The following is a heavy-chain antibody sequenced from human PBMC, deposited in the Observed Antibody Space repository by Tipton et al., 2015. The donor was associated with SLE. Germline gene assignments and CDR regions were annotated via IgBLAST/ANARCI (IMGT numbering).Heavy chain of an antibody. V-gene: IGHV1-69*09. Sequence: QLVQSGPEVKKPGSSVKVSCRASGGSFSDYTISWVRQAPGQGLEWMGRIILILGETNYAQNFQGRVTISADKSTSTTYMDLSSVGSEHTALYDCAAYINYPAYWGQGTLVTVSS. CDR1: GGSFSDYT. J-gene: IGHJ4*02. CDR3: AAYINYPAY. D-gene: IGHD4-11*01. CDR2: IILILGET.